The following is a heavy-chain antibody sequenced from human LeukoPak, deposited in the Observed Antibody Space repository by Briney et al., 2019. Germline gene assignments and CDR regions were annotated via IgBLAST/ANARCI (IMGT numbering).Heavy chain of an antibody. V-gene: IGHV4-34*01. J-gene: IGHJ4*02. D-gene: IGHD3-10*01. CDR1: GGSFSGYY. Sequence: SETLSLTCAVYGGSFSGYYWNWIRQPPGKGLEWIGEINHSGSTSYNPSLKSRVTVSVDTSKNQFSLKLTSVTAADTAVYYCASSSGSHLLLPLDNWGQGTLVTVSS. CDR2: INHSGST. CDR3: ASSSGSHLLLPLDN.